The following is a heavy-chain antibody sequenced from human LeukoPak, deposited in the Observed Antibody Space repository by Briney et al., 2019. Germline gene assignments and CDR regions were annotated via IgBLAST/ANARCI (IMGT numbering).Heavy chain of an antibody. V-gene: IGHV5-51*01. CDR3: ARHITGNRVLDV. D-gene: IGHD2/OR15-2a*01. Sequence: GESLKISCKGSGYRFTSNWIGWVRQMPGKGLEWMGIIQPGDSNTKYSPSFQGQITISADKSISTVYLQWSSLDASDTAMYYCARHITGNRVLDVWGQGTTVTVSS. CDR2: IQPGDSNT. CDR1: GYRFTSNW. J-gene: IGHJ6*02.